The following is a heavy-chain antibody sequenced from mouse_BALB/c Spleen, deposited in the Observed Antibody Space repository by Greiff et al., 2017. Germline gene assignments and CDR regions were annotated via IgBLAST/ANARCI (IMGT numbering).Heavy chain of an antibody. CDR2: ISYSGST. D-gene: IGHD2-3*01. CDR1: GDSITSGY. V-gene: IGHV3-8*02. Sequence: EVKLVESGPSLVKPSQTLSLTCSVTGDSITSGYWNWIRKFPGNKLEYMGYISYSGSTYYNPSLKSRISITRDTSKNQYYLQLNSVTTEDTATYYCARSYDGYPWFAYWGQGTLVTVSA. CDR3: ARSYDGYPWFAY. J-gene: IGHJ3*01.